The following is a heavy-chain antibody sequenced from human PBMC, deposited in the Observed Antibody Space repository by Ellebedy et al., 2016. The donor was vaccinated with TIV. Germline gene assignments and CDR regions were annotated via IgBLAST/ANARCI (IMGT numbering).Heavy chain of an antibody. V-gene: IGHV3-7*01. J-gene: IGHJ5*02. CDR2: IYQDGSQK. D-gene: IGHD4-17*01. CDR3: ARRGSYGDYAVQINSWFDT. CDR1: GFTFSSYR. Sequence: PGGSLRLSCAASGFTFSSYRMSWVRQAPGKGLEWVANIYQDGSQKYYVDSVKGRFTISRDNADNSLFLQMNSLRAEDTAVYYCARRGSYGDYAVQINSWFDTWGRGTLVAVSS.